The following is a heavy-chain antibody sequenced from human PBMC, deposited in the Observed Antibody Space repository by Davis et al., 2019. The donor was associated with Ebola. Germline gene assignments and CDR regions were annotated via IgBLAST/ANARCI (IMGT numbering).Heavy chain of an antibody. CDR2: IWYDGSNK. CDR3: AREKITTFGIKPRYGLDV. Sequence: PGGSLRLSCAASGFTFSSYGMHWVRQAPGKGLEWVAVIWYDGSNKYYADSVKGRFTISRDNSRNTLYLQMHSLRAEDTAVYYCAREKITTFGIKPRYGLDVWGKGTTVTVSS. CDR1: GFTFSSYG. J-gene: IGHJ6*04. D-gene: IGHD3-3*01. V-gene: IGHV3-33*08.